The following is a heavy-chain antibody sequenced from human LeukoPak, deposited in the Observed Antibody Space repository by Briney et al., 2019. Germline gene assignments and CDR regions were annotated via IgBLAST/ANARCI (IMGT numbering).Heavy chain of an antibody. D-gene: IGHD7-27*01. Sequence: PSETLSLTCTVSGGSISSYYWSWIRQPPGKGLEWIGYIYYSGSTYYNPSLKSRVTISVDTSKNQFSLKLSSVTAADTAVYYCARASLGFDYWGQGTLVTVSS. V-gene: IGHV4-59*04. J-gene: IGHJ4*02. CDR3: ARASLGFDY. CDR2: IYYSGST. CDR1: GGSISSYY.